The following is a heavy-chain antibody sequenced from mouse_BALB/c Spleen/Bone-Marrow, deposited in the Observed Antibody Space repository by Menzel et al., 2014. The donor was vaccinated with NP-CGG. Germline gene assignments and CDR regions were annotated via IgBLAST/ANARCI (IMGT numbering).Heavy chain of an antibody. Sequence: EVQGVESGGGLVQPGGSLRLSCATSGFTFTDYYMNWVRQPPGKALKWLGFIRNKANGYTTEYSASVKGRFTISRDNSQSILYLQMNTLRAEDSATYYCARDIGRLLFDFWGQGTTLTVSS. J-gene: IGHJ2*01. CDR2: IRNKANGYTT. CDR3: ARDIGRLLFDF. CDR1: GFTFTDYY. D-gene: IGHD1-2*01. V-gene: IGHV7-3*02.